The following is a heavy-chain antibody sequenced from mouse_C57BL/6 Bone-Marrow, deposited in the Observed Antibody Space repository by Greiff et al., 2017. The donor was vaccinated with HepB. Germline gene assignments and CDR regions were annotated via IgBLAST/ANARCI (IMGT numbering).Heavy chain of an antibody. J-gene: IGHJ2*01. CDR1: GFTFSSYA. CDR2: ISDGGSYT. D-gene: IGHD1-1*01. V-gene: IGHV5-4*01. CDR3: ASQSPIYYYGSSYLDY. Sequence: EVQLVESGGGLVKPGGSLKLSCAASGFTFSSYAMSWVRQTPEKRLEWVATISDGGSYTYYPDNVKGRFTISRDNAKTNLYLQMSHLKSEDTAMYYCASQSPIYYYGSSYLDYWGQGTTLTVSS.